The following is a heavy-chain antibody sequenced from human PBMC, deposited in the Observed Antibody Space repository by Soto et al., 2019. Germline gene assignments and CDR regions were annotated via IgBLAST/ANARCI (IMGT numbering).Heavy chain of an antibody. J-gene: IGHJ4*02. Sequence: PSETLSLTCTVSGGSISSGDYYWSWIRQPPWKGLEWIGYIYYSGSTYYNPSLKSRVTISVDTSKNQFSLKLSSVTAADTAVYYCARVRGGYCSSTSCYPKEYDYWGQGXLVTVYS. CDR2: IYYSGST. CDR3: ARVRGGYCSSTSCYPKEYDY. V-gene: IGHV4-30-4*01. CDR1: GGSISSGDYY. D-gene: IGHD2-2*03.